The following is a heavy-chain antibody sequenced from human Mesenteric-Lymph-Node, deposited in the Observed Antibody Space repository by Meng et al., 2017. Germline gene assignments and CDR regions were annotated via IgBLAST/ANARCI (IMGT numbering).Heavy chain of an antibody. CDR1: GYHSTGYG. CDR3: ARNRPRGVATGANWFDP. J-gene: IGHJ5*02. V-gene: IGHV1-18*01. CDR2: ISAYNGNT. D-gene: IGHD5-12*01. Sequence: QVPLVQSGAALKKPGAAVQFSCKDSGYHSTGYGISWVRKAPGQGLEWMGWISAYNGNTNYAQKLQGRVTMTTDTSTSTAYMELRSLRSDDTAVYYCARNRPRGVATGANWFDPWGQGTLVTVSS.